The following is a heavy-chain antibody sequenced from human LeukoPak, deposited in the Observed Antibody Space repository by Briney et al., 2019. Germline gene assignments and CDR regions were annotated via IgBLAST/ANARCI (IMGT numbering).Heavy chain of an antibody. J-gene: IGHJ4*02. D-gene: IGHD1-26*01. CDR1: GFIFSDCG. V-gene: IGHV3-30*02. CDR2: IRSDGSVE. CDR3: GKHDSASDF. Sequence: GGSLRLSCVASGFIFSDCGMHWVRQAPGKGLEWVAFIRSDGSVENYTGSVKGRFTISRDNSKNTLYVQMNSLRLEDTAVYYCGKHDSASDFWGQGTLVTVSS.